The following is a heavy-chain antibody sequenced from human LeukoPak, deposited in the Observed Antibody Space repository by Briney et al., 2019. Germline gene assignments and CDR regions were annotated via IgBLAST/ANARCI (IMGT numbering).Heavy chain of an antibody. CDR1: GFIFTNYG. V-gene: IGHV1-18*01. D-gene: IGHD6-19*01. Sequence: ASVKVSCKASGFIFTNYGFTWVRQAPGQGLEWVGWISVLNGYTNSAPKFQSRVTMTTDSSINTAYMELRSLGSADTAVYYCSTSTSIAVSTDYWGQGTLVTVSS. CDR3: STSTSIAVSTDY. CDR2: ISVLNGYT. J-gene: IGHJ4*02.